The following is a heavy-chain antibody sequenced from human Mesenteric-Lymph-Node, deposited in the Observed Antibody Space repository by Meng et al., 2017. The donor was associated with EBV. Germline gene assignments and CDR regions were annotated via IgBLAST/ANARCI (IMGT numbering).Heavy chain of an antibody. Sequence: EVQLWESGGGLVQPGGSLRLPCGVSGFTFSNYDMSWVRQAPGKGLEWVSGISGSGGSTHYADSVKGRFTMSRDNPGNTLFLQMNSLRVEDTAVYYCANVPYSYWGQGTLVTVSS. D-gene: IGHD2-2*01. CDR3: ANVPYSY. CDR1: GFTFSNYD. J-gene: IGHJ4*02. CDR2: ISGSGGST. V-gene: IGHV3-23*01.